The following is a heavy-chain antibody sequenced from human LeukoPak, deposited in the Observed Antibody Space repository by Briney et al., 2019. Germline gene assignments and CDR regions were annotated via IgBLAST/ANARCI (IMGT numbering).Heavy chain of an antibody. CDR3: ARDVSSSFRMRTYYYGMDV. V-gene: IGHV3-7*01. Sequence: GGSLRLSCAASGFTFSSYWMSWVRQAPGKGLEWVANIKQDGSEKYYVDSVKGRFTISRDNAKNSLYLQMNSLRAEDTAVYYCARDVSSSFRMRTYYYGMDVWGQGTTVTVSS. J-gene: IGHJ6*02. CDR2: IKQDGSEK. CDR1: GFTFSSYW. D-gene: IGHD6-13*01.